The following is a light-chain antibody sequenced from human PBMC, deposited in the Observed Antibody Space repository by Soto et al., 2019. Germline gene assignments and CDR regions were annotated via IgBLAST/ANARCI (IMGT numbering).Light chain of an antibody. CDR2: VNS. Sequence: QSALTQPPSVSGAPGQRVTISCTGTSSNIGAGYDVHWYQQLPGAAPKLLIYVNSNRPSGVPDRFSGSKSGTSASLAITGLQAEDEADYYCQSYDSSLSEVFGTGTKLTVL. J-gene: IGLJ1*01. CDR1: SSNIGAGYD. CDR3: QSYDSSLSEV. V-gene: IGLV1-40*01.